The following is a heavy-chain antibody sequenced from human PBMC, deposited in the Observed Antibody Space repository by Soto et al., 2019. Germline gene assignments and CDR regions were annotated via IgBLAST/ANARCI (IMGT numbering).Heavy chain of an antibody. CDR3: AADRAYYDFWSGYLGPNYYYYYGMDV. J-gene: IGHJ6*02. Sequence: SVKVSCKASGFTFTSSAVQWVRQARGQRPEWIGWIVVGSGNTNYAQKFQERVTITRDMSTSTAYMELSSLRSEDTAVYYCAADRAYYDFWSGYLGPNYYYYYGMDVWGQGTTVTVSS. D-gene: IGHD3-3*01. CDR2: IVVGSGNT. V-gene: IGHV1-58*01. CDR1: GFTFTSSA.